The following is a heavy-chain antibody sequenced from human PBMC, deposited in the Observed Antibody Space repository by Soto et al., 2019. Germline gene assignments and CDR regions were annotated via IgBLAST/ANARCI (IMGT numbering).Heavy chain of an antibody. V-gene: IGHV1-69*01. D-gene: IGHD3-22*01. CDR2: IIPIFGTA. J-gene: IGHJ4*02. CDR3: ASNYYDSSGYYYTDY. Sequence: QVQLVQSGAEVKKPGSSVKVSCKASGGTFSSYAISWVRQAPGQGLEWMGGIIPIFGTANYAQKFQGRVTITVDESTSTAYMGLSSLRSEDTAVYYCASNYYDSSGYYYTDYWGQGTLVTVSS. CDR1: GGTFSSYA.